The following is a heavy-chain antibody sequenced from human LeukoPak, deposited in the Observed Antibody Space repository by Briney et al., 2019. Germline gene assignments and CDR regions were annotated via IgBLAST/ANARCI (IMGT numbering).Heavy chain of an antibody. V-gene: IGHV3-53*05. J-gene: IGHJ3*02. CDR3: VKESRVVRGVIMDAFDM. CDR1: GFTVSSNY. D-gene: IGHD3-10*01. CDR2: IYSGGST. Sequence: QSGGSLRLSCAASGFTVSSNYMSWVRQAPGKGLEGVSVIYSGGSTYYADSVKGRFTISRDNSKNTLYLQMSSLRAEDTAVYYCVKESRVVRGVIMDAFDMWGQGTMVTVSS.